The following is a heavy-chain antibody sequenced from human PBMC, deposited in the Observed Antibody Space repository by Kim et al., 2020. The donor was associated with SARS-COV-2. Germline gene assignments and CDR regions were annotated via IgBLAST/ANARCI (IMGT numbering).Heavy chain of an antibody. CDR3: AKGYGSGSYYNPYYFDY. Sequence: VKGRFTISRDNAKNSLYLQMNSLRAEDTALYYCAKGYGSGSYYNPYYFDYWGQGTLVTVSS. V-gene: IGHV3-9*01. D-gene: IGHD3-10*01. J-gene: IGHJ4*02.